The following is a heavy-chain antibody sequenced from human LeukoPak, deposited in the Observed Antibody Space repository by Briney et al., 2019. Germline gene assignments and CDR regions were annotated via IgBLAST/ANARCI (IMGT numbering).Heavy chain of an antibody. D-gene: IGHD3-9*01. V-gene: IGHV3-21*01. CDR2: ISSSSSYI. J-gene: IGHJ5*02. CDR1: GFTFSSYS. Sequence: PGGSLRLSCAASGFTFSSYSMNWVRQAPGKGLEWVSSISSSSSYIYYADSVKGRFTISRDNAKNSLYLQMNSLRAEDTAVHYCARDPRGDILTGYPNWFDPWGQGTLVTVSS. CDR3: ARDPRGDILTGYPNWFDP.